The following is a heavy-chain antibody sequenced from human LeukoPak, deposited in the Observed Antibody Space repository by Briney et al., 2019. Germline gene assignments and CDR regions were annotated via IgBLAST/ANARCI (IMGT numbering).Heavy chain of an antibody. D-gene: IGHD5-18*01. CDR1: GYTFTSYD. CDR3: ARLQTPEYFSSYGYIIDY. J-gene: IGHJ4*02. CDR2: MSPNSGNT. V-gene: IGHV1-8*01. Sequence: ASVKVSCKASGYTFTSYDINWVRQATGQGLEWMGWMSPNSGNTGYAQKFQGRVTMTRNTSISTAYMELSSLRSEDTAVYYCARLQTPEYFSSYGYIIDYWGQGTLVTVSS.